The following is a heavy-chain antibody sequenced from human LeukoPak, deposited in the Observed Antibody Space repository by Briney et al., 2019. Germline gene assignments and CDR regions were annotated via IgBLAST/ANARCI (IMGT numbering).Heavy chain of an antibody. CDR1: GFTFSSYS. V-gene: IGHV3-21*01. CDR2: ISSSSSYI. Sequence: PGGSLRLSCAASGFTFSSYSMNWVRQAPGKGLEWVSSISSSSSYIYYADSVKGRFTISRDNAKNSLYLQMNSLRAEDTAVYYCARAGIVATIGFDYWGQGTLVTVSS. CDR3: ARAGIVATIGFDY. J-gene: IGHJ4*02. D-gene: IGHD5-12*01.